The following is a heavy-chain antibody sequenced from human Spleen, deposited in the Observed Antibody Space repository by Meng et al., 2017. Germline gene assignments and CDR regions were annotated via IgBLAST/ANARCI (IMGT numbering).Heavy chain of an antibody. J-gene: IGHJ4*02. V-gene: IGHV4-59*08. Sequence: QVQLQESGPGLGKPSETLSLTCPVSGGSSSQYWSWIRQPPGKGLEWIGYIYYSGSTNYNPSLKSRVTISVDTSKIQFSLRLISVTAADTAVYYCAKYNYYDSSGFSNFDYWGQGTLVTVSS. CDR1: GGSSSQY. CDR3: AKYNYYDSSGFSNFDY. D-gene: IGHD3-22*01. CDR2: IYYSGST.